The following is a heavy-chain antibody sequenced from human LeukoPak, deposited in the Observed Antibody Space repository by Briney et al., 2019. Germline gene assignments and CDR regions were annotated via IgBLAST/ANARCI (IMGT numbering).Heavy chain of an antibody. V-gene: IGHV4-59*05. CDR3: ARLGSSGWYTLYYFDY. CDR2: IYYSGST. Sequence: PSETLSLTCTVSGGSISSYYWSWIRQPPGKGLEWIGSIYYSGSTYYNPSLKSRVTISVDTSKNQFSLKLSSVTAADTAVYYCARLGSSGWYTLYYFDYWGQGTLVTVSS. J-gene: IGHJ4*02. D-gene: IGHD6-19*01. CDR1: GGSISSYY.